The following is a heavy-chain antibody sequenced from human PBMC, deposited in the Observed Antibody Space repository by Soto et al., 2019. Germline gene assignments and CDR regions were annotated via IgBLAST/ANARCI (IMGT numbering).Heavy chain of an antibody. J-gene: IGHJ5*02. V-gene: IGHV4-30-4*01. CDR2: IYYSGST. CDR3: ARVIYGGNSGNWFDP. D-gene: IGHD4-17*01. Sequence: SETLSLTCTVSGGSISSGDYYWSWIRQPPGKGLEWIGYIYYSGSTYYNPSLKSRVTISVDTSKNQFSLKLSSVTAADTAVYYCARVIYGGNSGNWFDPWGQGTLLTVSS. CDR1: GGSISSGDYY.